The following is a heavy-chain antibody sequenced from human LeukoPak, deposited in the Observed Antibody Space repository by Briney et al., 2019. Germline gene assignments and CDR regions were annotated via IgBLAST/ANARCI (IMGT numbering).Heavy chain of an antibody. Sequence: ASVKVSCKASGYTFTSYDISWVRQAPGQGLEWMGWISAYNGNTNYAQKLQGRVTMTTDTSTSTAYMELRSLRSDDTAVYYCARAYCSSTSCQTEHFDYWGQGTLVTVSS. D-gene: IGHD2-2*01. CDR2: ISAYNGNT. V-gene: IGHV1-18*01. J-gene: IGHJ4*02. CDR1: GYTFTSYD. CDR3: ARAYCSSTSCQTEHFDY.